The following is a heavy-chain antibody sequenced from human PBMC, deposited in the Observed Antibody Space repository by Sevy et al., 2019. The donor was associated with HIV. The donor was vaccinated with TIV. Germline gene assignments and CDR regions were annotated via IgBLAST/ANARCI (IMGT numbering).Heavy chain of an antibody. Sequence: SETLSLTCTVSNYSISTGSYWGWIRQPPGKGLEWIGSFFHSGNTYYNSSLKSRVTISVDTSRNQFSLSLNSVTAADTAIYYCAREDTSIALFDYWGQGTLVTVSS. V-gene: IGHV4-38-2*02. CDR3: AREDTSIALFDY. J-gene: IGHJ4*02. CDR2: FFHSGNT. D-gene: IGHD5-18*01. CDR1: NYSISTGSY.